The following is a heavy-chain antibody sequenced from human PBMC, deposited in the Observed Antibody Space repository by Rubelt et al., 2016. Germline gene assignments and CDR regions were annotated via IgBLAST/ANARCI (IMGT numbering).Heavy chain of an antibody. Sequence: QVQLVQSGAEVKKPGSSVKVSCKASGVTFNTFTVTWVRQAPGQGLEWMGRIIPILEMTTFAPKFPGRVTINADKSTSTVYMELSSLNPDDTAVYYGAGHNRPRNPIDYWGQGTLVTVSS. V-gene: IGHV1-69*02. CDR3: AGHNRPRNPIDY. CDR2: IIPILEMT. CDR1: GVTFNTFT. D-gene: IGHD2/OR15-2a*01. J-gene: IGHJ4*02.